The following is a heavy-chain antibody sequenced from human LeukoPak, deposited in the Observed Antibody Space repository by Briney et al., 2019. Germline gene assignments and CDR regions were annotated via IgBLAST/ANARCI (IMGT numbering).Heavy chain of an antibody. J-gene: IGHJ4*02. CDR2: IYHSGST. CDR3: ARRSSGSYSFDY. Sequence: TSETLSLTCTVSGASITTYYWTWIRQPPGKGLEWIGYIYHSGSTNYNPSLKSRVTISIDKSKNQFSLKLSSVTAADTAVYYCARRSSGSYSFDYWGQGTLVTVSS. V-gene: IGHV4-59*12. CDR1: GASITTYY. D-gene: IGHD6-19*01.